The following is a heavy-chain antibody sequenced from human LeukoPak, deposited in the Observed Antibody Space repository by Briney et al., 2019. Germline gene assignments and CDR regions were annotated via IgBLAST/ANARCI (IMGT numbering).Heavy chain of an antibody. CDR1: GGSFSGYY. CDR2: INHSGST. J-gene: IGHJ4*02. D-gene: IGHD2-15*01. Sequence: SETLSLTCAVYGGSFSGYYWSWIRQPPGKGLEWIGEINHSGSTNYNPSLKSRVTISVDTSKNQFSLKLSSVTAADTAVHYCASGSGEEGYWGQGTLVTVSS. CDR3: ASGSGEEGY. V-gene: IGHV4-34*01.